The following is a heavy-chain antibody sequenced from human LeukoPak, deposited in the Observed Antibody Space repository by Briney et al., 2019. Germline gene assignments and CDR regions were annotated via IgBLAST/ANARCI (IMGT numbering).Heavy chain of an antibody. J-gene: IGHJ4*02. V-gene: IGHV2-5*01. CDR3: ATHYSLSLFDY. D-gene: IGHD3-10*01. Sequence: SGPTLVKPTQTLTLTCTFSGFSLSTSGGGVGWIGEPPGKALGWLALIYWNDDKRYSPSLKSRLTITKDTSKNQVVLTMTNMDPVDTATYYCATHYSLSLFDYWGQGTLVTVSS. CDR2: IYWNDDK. CDR1: GFSLSTSGGG.